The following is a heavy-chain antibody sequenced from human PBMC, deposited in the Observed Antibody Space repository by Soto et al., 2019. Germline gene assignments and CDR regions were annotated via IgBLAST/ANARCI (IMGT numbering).Heavy chain of an antibody. CDR1: GGSFSGYY. D-gene: IGHD3-10*01. Sequence: SETLSLTCAVYGGSFSGYYWSWIRQPPGKGLEWIGEINHSGSTNYNPSLKSRVTISVDTSKNQFSLKLSSVTAADTTVYYCARARPGSYFVLEYWGLGTLVTVSS. CDR2: INHSGST. J-gene: IGHJ4*02. V-gene: IGHV4-34*01. CDR3: ARARPGSYFVLEY.